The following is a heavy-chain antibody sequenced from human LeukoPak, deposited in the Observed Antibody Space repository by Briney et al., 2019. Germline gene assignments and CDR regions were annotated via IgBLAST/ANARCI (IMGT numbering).Heavy chain of an antibody. D-gene: IGHD5-18*01. CDR1: GFTFSSYA. J-gene: IGHJ6*02. V-gene: IGHV3-30*04. CDR2: ISYDGSNK. CDR3: ARDLPTDNTAMVLEYYYGMDV. Sequence: GGSLRLSCAASGFTFSSYAMHWVRQAPGKGLEWVAVISYDGSNKYYADSVKGRFTISRDNSKNTLCLQMNSLRAEDTAVYYCARDLPTDNTAMVLEYYYGMDVWGQGTTVTVSS.